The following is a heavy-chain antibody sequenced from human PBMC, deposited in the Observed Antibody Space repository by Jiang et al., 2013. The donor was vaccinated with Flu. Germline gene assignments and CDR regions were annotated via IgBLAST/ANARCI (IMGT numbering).Heavy chain of an antibody. CDR1: GFSLSTSGVG. J-gene: IGHJ5*02. D-gene: IGHD5-24*01. CDR3: AHRGRPRANYPNWFDP. CDR2: IYWDDDK. V-gene: IGHV2-5*02. Sequence: KPTQTLTLTCTFSGFSLSTSGVGVGWIRQPPGKALEWLALIYWDDDKRYSPSLKSRLTITKDTSKNQVVLTMTNMDPVDTATYYCAHRGRPRANYPNWFDPWGQGTLVTVSS.